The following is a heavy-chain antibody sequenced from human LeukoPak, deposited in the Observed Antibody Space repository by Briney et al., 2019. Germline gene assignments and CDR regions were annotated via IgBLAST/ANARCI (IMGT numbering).Heavy chain of an antibody. CDR3: ATYQYCGGDCLDAFDI. CDR2: IIPIFGTA. J-gene: IGHJ3*02. D-gene: IGHD2-21*02. Sequence: SVKVSCKASGYTFTSYAMNWVRQAPGQGLEWMGGIIPIFGTANYAQKFQGRVTITADKSTSTAYMELSSLRSEDTAVYYCATYQYCGGDCLDAFDIWGQGTMVTVSS. V-gene: IGHV1-69*06. CDR1: GYTFTSYA.